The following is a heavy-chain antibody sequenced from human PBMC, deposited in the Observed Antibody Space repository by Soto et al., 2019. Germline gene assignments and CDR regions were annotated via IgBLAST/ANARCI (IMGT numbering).Heavy chain of an antibody. D-gene: IGHD3-3*01. J-gene: IGHJ4*02. Sequence: TGGALRPSCAASGFTFSSYAMSWVRQAPGKGLEWVSAISGSGGSTYYADSVKGRFTISRDNSKNTLYLQMNSLRAEDTAVYYCAKTGVIWSVLAPIDYWGQGTLVTVSS. CDR1: GFTFSSYA. CDR2: ISGSGGST. V-gene: IGHV3-23*01. CDR3: AKTGVIWSVLAPIDY.